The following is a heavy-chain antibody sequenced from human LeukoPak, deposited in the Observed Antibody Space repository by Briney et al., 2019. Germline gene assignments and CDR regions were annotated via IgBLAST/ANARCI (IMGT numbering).Heavy chain of an antibody. D-gene: IGHD6-13*01. CDR1: GFTFSSYW. CDR3: ARDRGGAAAGTFGY. V-gene: IGHV3-74*01. Sequence: GGSLRLSCTASGFTFSSYWMHWVRQAPGKGLVWVSRINSDGGSTSYADSVKGRFTISRDNAKNTLYLQMNSLRAEDTAVYYCARDRGGAAAGTFGYWGQGTLVTVSS. CDR2: INSDGGST. J-gene: IGHJ4*02.